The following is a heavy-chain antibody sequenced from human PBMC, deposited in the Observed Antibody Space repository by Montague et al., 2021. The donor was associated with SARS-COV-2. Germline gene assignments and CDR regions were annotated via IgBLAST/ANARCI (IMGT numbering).Heavy chain of an antibody. D-gene: IGHD3-22*01. Sequence: SETLSLTCTVSGGSISSYYWSWIRQPPGKGLEWIGYIYYSGSTNYNPSLKSRVTISVDTSKNQFSLKLSSVTAADTAVYYCARDSDYYDSSAGYYYGMDVWGQGTQVTVSS. CDR1: GGSISSYY. V-gene: IGHV4-59*01. J-gene: IGHJ6*02. CDR3: ARDSDYYDSSAGYYYGMDV. CDR2: IYYSGST.